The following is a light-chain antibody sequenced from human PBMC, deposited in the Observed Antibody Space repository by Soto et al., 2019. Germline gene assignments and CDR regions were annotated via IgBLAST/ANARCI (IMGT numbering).Light chain of an antibody. J-gene: IGKJ5*01. Sequence: QMNQYPSSLSASVGDRVIFTCRASQTISSHLNWYQQKPGKAPNLLVYAASSLQSGVPSRFTGSGSGTDFTLTISSLQPEDFATYFCQPSYTTPISFGQGTRLEIK. V-gene: IGKV1-39*01. CDR1: QTISSH. CDR3: QPSYTTPIS. CDR2: AAS.